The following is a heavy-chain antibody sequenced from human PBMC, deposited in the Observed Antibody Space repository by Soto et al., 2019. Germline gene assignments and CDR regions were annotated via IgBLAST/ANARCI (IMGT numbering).Heavy chain of an antibody. V-gene: IGHV4-39*01. D-gene: IGHD6-19*01. CDR2: IYYSGST. Sequence: SETLSLTCTVSGGSISSSSYYWGWIRQPPGKGLEWIGSIYYSGSTYYNPSLKSRVTISVDTSKNQFSLKLSSVTAADTAVYYCARQGVAGSDAFDIWGQGTMVTVSS. CDR1: GGSISSSSYY. J-gene: IGHJ3*02. CDR3: ARQGVAGSDAFDI.